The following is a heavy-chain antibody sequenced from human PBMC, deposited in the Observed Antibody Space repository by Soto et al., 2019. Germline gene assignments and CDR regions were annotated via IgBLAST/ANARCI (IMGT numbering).Heavy chain of an antibody. CDR1: GFTFSDAC. CDR2: ISGSGGST. Sequence: PGGSLRLSCAGSGFTFSDACINWVRQAPGKGLEWGAAISGSGGSTYSADSVKGRFTISRDNSKNTLYLQMNSLRAEDTAVYYCAKDRYYDILTGLFDYWGQGTLVTVS. V-gene: IGHV3-23*01. J-gene: IGHJ4*02. D-gene: IGHD3-9*01. CDR3: AKDRYYDILTGLFDY.